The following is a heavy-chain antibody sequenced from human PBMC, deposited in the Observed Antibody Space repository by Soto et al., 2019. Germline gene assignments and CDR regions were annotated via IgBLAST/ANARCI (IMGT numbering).Heavy chain of an antibody. CDR1: AFTLSNYG. Sequence: QVQLVESGGGVVQPGRSLRLSCATSAFTLSNYGMHWVRQAPGKGLEWVAVVWYDGRNKYYADSVKGRFTISRDNSKNTLYLQMNSLRAEDTGLYYCARSAAPPTYYGMDVWGQGTTVTVSS. CDR3: ARSAAPPTYYGMDV. J-gene: IGHJ6*02. D-gene: IGHD6-6*01. CDR2: VWYDGRNK. V-gene: IGHV3-33*01.